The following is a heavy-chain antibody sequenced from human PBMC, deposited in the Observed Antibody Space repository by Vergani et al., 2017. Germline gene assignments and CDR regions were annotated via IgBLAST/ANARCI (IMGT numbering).Heavy chain of an antibody. CDR1: GFTFSDFS. J-gene: IGHJ6*02. CDR3: ASDGTSGGCPDNYGMDV. V-gene: IGHV3-21*06. CDR2: IGSSGPYI. D-gene: IGHD1-1*01. Sequence: EVQLLESGGGLVQPGGSLRLSCAASGFTFSDFSMSWVRQAPGKGLEWVAFIGSSGPYINYVDSVRGRFMISRDNTNNSVFLQLRSLGAEGAAVYYCASDGTSGGCPDNYGMDVWGQGATVTVSS.